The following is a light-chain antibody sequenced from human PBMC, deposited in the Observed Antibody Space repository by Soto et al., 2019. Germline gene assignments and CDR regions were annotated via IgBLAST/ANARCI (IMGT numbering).Light chain of an antibody. Sequence: DIQMTQSPSTLSASVGDRVTITCRASQSISYWLAWYQQKPGKAPNLLIYDVSNLESGVPSRFSGSASGTEFTLTISSLQPDDFATYYCQQYNSYLWTFGQGTKVDI. CDR1: QSISYW. CDR3: QQYNSYLWT. V-gene: IGKV1-5*01. J-gene: IGKJ1*01. CDR2: DVS.